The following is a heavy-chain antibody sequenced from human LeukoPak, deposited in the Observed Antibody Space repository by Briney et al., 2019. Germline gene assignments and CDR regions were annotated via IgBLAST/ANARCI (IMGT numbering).Heavy chain of an antibody. CDR1: GFTFSDYY. J-gene: IGHJ4*02. Sequence: GGSLRLSCAASGFTFSDYYMSWIRQAPGKGLEWVSYISSGSTIYYADSVKGRFTISRDNAKNSLYLQMNSLRAEDTAVYYCARVTMTTVFDYWGQGTLVTVSS. CDR2: ISSGSTI. D-gene: IGHD4-17*01. CDR3: ARVTMTTVFDY. V-gene: IGHV3-11*01.